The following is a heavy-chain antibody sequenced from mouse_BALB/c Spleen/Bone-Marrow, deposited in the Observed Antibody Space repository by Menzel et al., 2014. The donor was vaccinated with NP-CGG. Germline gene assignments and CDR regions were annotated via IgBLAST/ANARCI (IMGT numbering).Heavy chain of an antibody. J-gene: IGHJ1*01. CDR3: ARLNYYGNLFV. CDR2: INPDSSTI. V-gene: IGHV4-1*02. D-gene: IGHD1-1*01. CDR1: GFDFSRYW. Sequence: EVQLRESGGGLVQPGGSLKLSCAASGFDFSRYWMSWVRQAPGKGLDWIGEINPDSSTINYTPSLKDKFIISRDNAKNTLYPQMSKVRSEDKALYYCARLNYYGNLFVWGAGTTVTVSS.